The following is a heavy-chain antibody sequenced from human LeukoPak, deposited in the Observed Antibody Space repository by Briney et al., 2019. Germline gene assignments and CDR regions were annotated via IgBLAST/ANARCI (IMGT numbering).Heavy chain of an antibody. J-gene: IGHJ4*02. CDR2: IYSGGTT. Sequence: GGSLRLSCAASGFTVSSEYMSWVRQAPGKGLEWVSVIYSGGTTYYADSVKGRFTISRDNDLNTLYLQMSSLRAEDTAVYYCARHQAASSHTSFDFWGQGTLVTVSS. CDR3: ARHQAASSHTSFDF. CDR1: GFTVSSEY. V-gene: IGHV3-53*01. D-gene: IGHD6-13*01.